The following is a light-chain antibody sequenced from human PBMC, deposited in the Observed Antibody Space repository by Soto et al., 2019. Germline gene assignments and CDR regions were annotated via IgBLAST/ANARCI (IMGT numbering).Light chain of an antibody. Sequence: DIQMTQSPSSLSASVGDRVTITCRASQTITSDLNWYQQKPGKAPKLLIYAASNLQSGVPSRFSGSGSGTDFTLTISSLQPEDFATYYCQQSYSTLITFAQGTRLEI. CDR3: QQSYSTLIT. V-gene: IGKV1-39*01. CDR2: AAS. J-gene: IGKJ5*01. CDR1: QTITSD.